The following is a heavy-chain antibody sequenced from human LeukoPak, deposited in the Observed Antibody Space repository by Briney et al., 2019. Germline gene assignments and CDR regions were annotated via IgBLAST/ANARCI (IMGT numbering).Heavy chain of an antibody. CDR2: ITSSSSYI. CDR1: GFTFSSYS. CDR3: AKETQVLSGFDP. V-gene: IGHV3-21*04. J-gene: IGHJ5*02. Sequence: PGGSLRLSCAASGFTFSSYSMNWVRQAPGKGLEWVSSITSSSSYIYYADSVKGRFTISRDNSKNTLYLQMNSLRAEDTAVYYCAKETQVLSGFDPWGQGTLVTVSS. D-gene: IGHD4/OR15-4a*01.